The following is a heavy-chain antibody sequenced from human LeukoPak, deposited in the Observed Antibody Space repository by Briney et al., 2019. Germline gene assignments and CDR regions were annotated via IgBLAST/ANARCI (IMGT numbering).Heavy chain of an antibody. J-gene: IGHJ4*02. CDR2: ISGSGGST. CDR1: GFTFSSYA. D-gene: IGHD6-19*01. Sequence: GGSLRLSCAASGFTFSSYAMSWVGQAPGKGLEWVSAISGSGGSTYYADSVKGRFTISRDNSKNTLYLQMNSLRAEDTAVYYCAASGYSSGWYYYWGQGTLVTVSS. CDR3: AASGYSSGWYYY. V-gene: IGHV3-23*01.